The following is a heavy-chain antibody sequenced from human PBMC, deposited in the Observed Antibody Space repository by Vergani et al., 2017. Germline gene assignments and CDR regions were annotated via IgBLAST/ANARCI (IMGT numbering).Heavy chain of an antibody. Sequence: EVHLLESGGGLVQSGGSLRLSCAASGFTFSNSAVSWVRQAPGRGLAWVSSISGPGLSTYYADSVKGRFSISRDNSKNTVFLQMHSLRAEDTAVYYCARAYGRYDWFDPWGQGTLVTVSS. J-gene: IGHJ5*02. CDR3: ARAYGRYDWFDP. CDR2: ISGPGLST. D-gene: IGHD3-16*01. V-gene: IGHV3-23*01. CDR1: GFTFSNSA.